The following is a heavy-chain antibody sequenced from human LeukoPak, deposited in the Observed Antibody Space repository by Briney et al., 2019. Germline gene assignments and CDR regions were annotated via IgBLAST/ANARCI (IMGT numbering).Heavy chain of an antibody. J-gene: IGHJ4*02. V-gene: IGHV4-31*03. CDR1: GGSISSGGYY. D-gene: IGHD3-3*01. CDR2: IYYSGST. Sequence: SQTLSLTCTVSGGSISSGGYYWSWIHQHPGKGLEWIGYIYYSGSTYYNPSLKSRVTISVDTSKNQFSLKLSSVTAADTAVYYCARGRAITIFGGIDYWGQGTLVTVSS. CDR3: ARGRAITIFGGIDY.